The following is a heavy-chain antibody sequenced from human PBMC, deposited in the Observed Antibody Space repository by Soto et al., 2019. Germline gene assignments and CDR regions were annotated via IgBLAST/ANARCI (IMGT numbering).Heavy chain of an antibody. V-gene: IGHV4-31*03. Sequence: SETLSLTCTVSGGSISSCGYYWSWIRQHPVKGLEWIGYIYYSGSTYYNPSLKSRVTISVDTSKNQFSLKLSSVTAADTAVYYCARVVRGVADWFDPWGQGTLVTVSS. CDR1: GGSISSCGYY. D-gene: IGHD3-10*01. J-gene: IGHJ5*02. CDR3: ARVVRGVADWFDP. CDR2: IYYSGST.